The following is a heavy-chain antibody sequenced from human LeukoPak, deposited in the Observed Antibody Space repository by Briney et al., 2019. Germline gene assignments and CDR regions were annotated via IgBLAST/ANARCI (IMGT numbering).Heavy chain of an antibody. Sequence: PSETLSLTCTVSGGSISSYYWSWIRQPPGKGLEWIGYIYYSGSTNYNPSLKSRVTISVDTSKNQFSLKLSSVTAADTAVYYCARVYYDFWSGYFSSPIYYYMDVWGKGTTVTVSS. CDR2: IYYSGST. CDR3: ARVYYDFWSGYFSSPIYYYMDV. D-gene: IGHD3-3*01. J-gene: IGHJ6*03. CDR1: GGSISSYY. V-gene: IGHV4-59*01.